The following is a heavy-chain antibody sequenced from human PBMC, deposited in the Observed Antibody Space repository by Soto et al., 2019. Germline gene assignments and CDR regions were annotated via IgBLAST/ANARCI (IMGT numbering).Heavy chain of an antibody. J-gene: IGHJ3*02. CDR1: GGTFSSYA. V-gene: IGHV1-69*06. CDR3: ACTGEMATIQNAFDI. CDR2: IIPIFGTA. D-gene: IGHD5-12*01. Sequence: SVKVSCKASGGTFSSYAISWVRQAPGQGLEWMGGIIPIFGTANYAQKFQGRVTITADKSTSTAYMELSSLRSEDTAVYYCACTGEMATIQNAFDIWGQGTMVTVS.